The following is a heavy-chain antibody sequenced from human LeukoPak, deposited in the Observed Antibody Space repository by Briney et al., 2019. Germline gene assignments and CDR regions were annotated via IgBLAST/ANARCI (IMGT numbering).Heavy chain of an antibody. Sequence: PGGSLRLSCAASGFTFSSYAMHWVRQAPGKGLEWVAVISYDGSNKYYADSVKGRFTISRDNSKNTLYLQMNSLRAEDTAVYYCAKDGYDFWSGYSFDYWGQGTLVTVSS. D-gene: IGHD3-3*01. CDR1: GFTFSSYA. CDR3: AKDGYDFWSGYSFDY. CDR2: ISYDGSNK. J-gene: IGHJ4*02. V-gene: IGHV3-30-3*01.